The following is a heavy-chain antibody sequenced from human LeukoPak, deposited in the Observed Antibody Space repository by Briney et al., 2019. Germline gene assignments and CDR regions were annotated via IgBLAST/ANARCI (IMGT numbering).Heavy chain of an antibody. J-gene: IGHJ5*02. D-gene: IGHD1-26*01. CDR1: GGSIRSGSYY. Sequence: SETLSLTCTVSGGSIRSGSYYWSWIRQPPRKRLEWIGRIHAGGSTNYNPSLKSRVTISADTSKNQFSLKLSSVTAADTAVYYCAREFRKGWDWFDPWGQGTLVTVSS. CDR3: AREFRKGWDWFDP. V-gene: IGHV4-61*02. CDR2: IHAGGST.